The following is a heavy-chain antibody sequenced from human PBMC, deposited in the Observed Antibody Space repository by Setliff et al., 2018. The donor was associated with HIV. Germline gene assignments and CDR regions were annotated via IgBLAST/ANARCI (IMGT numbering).Heavy chain of an antibody. D-gene: IGHD3-10*01. V-gene: IGHV4-38-2*01. J-gene: IGHJ4*02. CDR3: ARLSGGMVPNY. CDR2: IYHSGST. CDR1: GYSISSGYY. Sequence: SETLSLTCAVSGYSISSGYYWGWIRQPPGEGLEWIGNIYHSGSTYYNPSLESRVSVSMDMSRNQFSVKLNSATAADTAVYYCARLSGGMVPNYWGQGTLVTVSS.